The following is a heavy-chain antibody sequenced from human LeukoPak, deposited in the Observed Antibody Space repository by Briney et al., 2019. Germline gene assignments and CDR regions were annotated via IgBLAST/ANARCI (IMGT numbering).Heavy chain of an antibody. D-gene: IGHD3-22*01. V-gene: IGHV3-23*01. CDR1: GFTFSSYA. J-gene: IGHJ4*02. CDR3: AKAQYYYDSSGYYYWYYFDY. Sequence: GGSLRLSCAASGFTFSSYAMSWVRQAPGKGLEWVSAISGSGGGTYYADSVKGRFTISRDNSKNTLYMQMNSLRAEDTAVYYCAKAQYYYDSSGYYYWYYFDYWGQGTLVTVSS. CDR2: ISGSGGGT.